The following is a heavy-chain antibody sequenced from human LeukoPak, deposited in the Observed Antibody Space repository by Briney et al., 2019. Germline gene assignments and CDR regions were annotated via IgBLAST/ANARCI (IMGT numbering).Heavy chain of an antibody. CDR1: GYTFTGYY. CDR2: NNPNSGGT. V-gene: IGHV1-2*04. D-gene: IGHD2-15*01. CDR3: ARSRGCSGGSCFYYFDY. J-gene: IGHJ4*02. Sequence: GASVKVSCKASGYTFTGYYMHWVRQAPGQGLEWMGWNNPNSGGTNYAQKFQGWVTMTRDTSISTAYMELSRLRSDDTAVYYCARSRGCSGGSCFYYFDYWGQGTLVTVSS.